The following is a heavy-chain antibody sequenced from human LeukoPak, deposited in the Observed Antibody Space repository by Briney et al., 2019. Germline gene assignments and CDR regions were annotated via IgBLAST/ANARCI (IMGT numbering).Heavy chain of an antibody. J-gene: IGHJ6*02. CDR1: GDSINDDDYY. CDR3: ARGHPPNLDV. CDR2: VSYGGST. V-gene: IGHV4-39*07. Sequence: PSETLSLTCTVSGDSINDDDYYWGWIRQPPGKGLEHIGSVSYGGSTNYNPSLKSRVTISVDTSNNQFSLRLTSVTAADTAVYYCARGHPPNLDVWGPGTTVTVSS.